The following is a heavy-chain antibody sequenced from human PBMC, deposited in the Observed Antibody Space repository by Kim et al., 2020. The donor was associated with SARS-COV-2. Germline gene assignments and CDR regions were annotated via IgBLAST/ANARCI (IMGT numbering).Heavy chain of an antibody. J-gene: IGHJ4*02. Sequence: ANYAQKYQGRVTITADESTSTAYMELSGLRSEDTAVYYCASDYGGNYFDYWGQGTLVTVSS. V-gene: IGHV1-69*01. CDR3: ASDYGGNYFDY. D-gene: IGHD4-17*01. CDR2: A.